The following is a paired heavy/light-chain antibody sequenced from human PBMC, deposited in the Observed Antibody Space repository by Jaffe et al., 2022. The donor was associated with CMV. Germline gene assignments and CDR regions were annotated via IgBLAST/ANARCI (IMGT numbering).Light chain of an antibody. J-gene: IGKJ1*01. CDR1: QDIRND. CDR2: AAS. V-gene: IGKV1-6*01. Sequence: AIQMTQSPSSLSASIGDRVTIICRASQDIRNDLGWYQQKPGKAPKLLIYAASSLQSGVPSRFSGSGSGTDFILTISSLQPEDFATYYCLQDYNYPRTFGQGTKVEIK. CDR3: LQDYNYPRT.
Heavy chain of an antibody. CDR2: IRRDGGLQ. D-gene: IGHD2-8*02. Sequence: EVQLVESGGDLVQPGGSLRLSCEASGFTFSNYWMTWVRQTPGKGLEWVANIRRDGGLQYYVDSVKGRFTISRDNAKNSLYLQLDSLRAEDTAVYYCARDDQHSTGDIYYDAFDLWGQGTMVTVSS. CDR3: ARDDQHSTGDIYYDAFDL. V-gene: IGHV3-7*05. CDR1: GFTFSNYW. J-gene: IGHJ3*01.